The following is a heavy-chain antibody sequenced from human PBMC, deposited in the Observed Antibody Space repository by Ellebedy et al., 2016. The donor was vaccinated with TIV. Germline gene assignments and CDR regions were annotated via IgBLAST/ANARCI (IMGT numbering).Heavy chain of an antibody. V-gene: IGHV4-31*03. CDR1: GGSIYTGGYY. Sequence: SETLSLXXTVSGGSIYTGGYYWSWVRQHPGKGLEWIGYISYSGNTYYNPSLKSRVTISVDTSKTKFSLNLRSVSAADTAVYYCARGALGGYSDGPFDIWGQGTLVTVSS. CDR3: ARGALGGYSDGPFDI. D-gene: IGHD5-18*01. CDR2: ISYSGNT. J-gene: IGHJ4*02.